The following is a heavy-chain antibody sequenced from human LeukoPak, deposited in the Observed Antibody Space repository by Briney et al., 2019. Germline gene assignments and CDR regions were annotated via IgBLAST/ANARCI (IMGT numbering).Heavy chain of an antibody. J-gene: IGHJ4*02. V-gene: IGHV1-69*13. CDR1: GGTFSSYA. D-gene: IGHD3-22*01. Sequence: SVKVSCKASGGTFSSYAISWVRQAPGQGLEWMGGIIPIFGTANYAQKFQGRVTITADESTSTAYMELSSLRSEDTAVYYCARGPPPDYYDNSGLRNPPKGGSSDYWGQGTLVTVSS. CDR2: IIPIFGTA. CDR3: ARGPPPDYYDNSGLRNPPKGGSSDY.